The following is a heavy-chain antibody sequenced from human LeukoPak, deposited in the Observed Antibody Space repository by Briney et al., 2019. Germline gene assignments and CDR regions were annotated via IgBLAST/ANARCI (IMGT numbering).Heavy chain of an antibody. CDR3: ARYVPAATGLTENDAFDI. D-gene: IGHD2-2*01. CDR2: IYYSGST. Sequence: PSETLSLTCAVYGGSFSGHNWSWIRQSPGKGLEWIGSIYYSGSTYYNPSLKSRVTISVDTSKNQFSLRLSSVTAADTAVYYCARYVPAATGLTENDAFDIWGQGTMVIVSS. V-gene: IGHV4-30-4*08. CDR1: GGSFSGHN. J-gene: IGHJ3*02.